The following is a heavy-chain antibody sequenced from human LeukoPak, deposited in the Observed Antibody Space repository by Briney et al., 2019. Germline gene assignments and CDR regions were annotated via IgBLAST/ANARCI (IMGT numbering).Heavy chain of an antibody. D-gene: IGHD5-12*01. Sequence: GGSLRLSCAASEFTFISYVMAWVRQAPGRGLEWVSAITSYSDDTYYADSVKDRFIISRDNSENTLYLQMNSLRAEDTAVYYCAKGSDYSRPYYFDHWGQGTLVTVSS. CDR1: EFTFISYV. V-gene: IGHV3-23*01. CDR3: AKGSDYSRPYYFDH. J-gene: IGHJ4*02. CDR2: ITSYSDDT.